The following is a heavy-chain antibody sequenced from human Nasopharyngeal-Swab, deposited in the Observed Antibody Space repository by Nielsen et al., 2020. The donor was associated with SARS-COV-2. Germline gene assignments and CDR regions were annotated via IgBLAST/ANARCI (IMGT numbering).Heavy chain of an antibody. V-gene: IGHV4-39*01. J-gene: IGHJ4*02. D-gene: IGHD6-13*01. CDR2: IYYSGST. Sequence: SETLSLTCTVSGGSISSSSYYWGWIRQPPGKGLEWIGSIYYSGSTNDNPSLKSRVTISVDTSKNQFSLKLSSVTAADTAVYYCARHHGKSSSSGFDYWGQGTLVTVSS. CDR3: ARHHGKSSSSGFDY. CDR1: GGSISSSSYY.